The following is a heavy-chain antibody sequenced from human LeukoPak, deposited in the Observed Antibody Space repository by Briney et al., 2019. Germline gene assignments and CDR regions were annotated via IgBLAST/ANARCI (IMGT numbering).Heavy chain of an antibody. Sequence: SVKVSCKASGGTFSSYAISWVRQAPGQGLEWMGGIIPIFGTANYAQKFQGRVTITADESTSTAYMELSSLRSVDTAVSYCARSLVTAYCSGGSCYFDYWGQGTLVTVSS. CDR2: IIPIFGTA. J-gene: IGHJ4*02. CDR3: ARSLVTAYCSGGSCYFDY. CDR1: GGTFSSYA. D-gene: IGHD2-15*01. V-gene: IGHV1-69*13.